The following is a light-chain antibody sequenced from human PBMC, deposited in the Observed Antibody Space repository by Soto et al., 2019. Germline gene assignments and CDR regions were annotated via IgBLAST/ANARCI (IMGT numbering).Light chain of an antibody. CDR3: SSYTSTSTPCV. Sequence: QSALTQPASVSVSPGQSIAISCTGTSSDVGGYNYVSWYQLHPGKAPKLIIYEVSHRPSGASNHFSGYKSGNTASLTISGLQAEDEADYYCSSYTSTSTPCVFGTGTKVTV. CDR2: EVS. J-gene: IGLJ1*01. V-gene: IGLV2-14*01. CDR1: SSDVGGYNY.